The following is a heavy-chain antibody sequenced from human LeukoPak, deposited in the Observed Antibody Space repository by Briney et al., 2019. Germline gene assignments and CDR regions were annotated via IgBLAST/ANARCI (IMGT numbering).Heavy chain of an antibody. CDR1: GFMFNTYW. J-gene: IGHJ6*02. CDR3: ASFNWNYGYYGMDV. Sequence: GGSLRLSCAASGFMFNTYWMSWVRQAPGKGLEWVSSISSSSSYIYYADSVKGRFTISRDNAKNSLYLQMNSLRAEDTAVYYCASFNWNYGYYGMDVWGQGTTVTVSS. D-gene: IGHD1-7*01. CDR2: ISSSSSYI. V-gene: IGHV3-21*01.